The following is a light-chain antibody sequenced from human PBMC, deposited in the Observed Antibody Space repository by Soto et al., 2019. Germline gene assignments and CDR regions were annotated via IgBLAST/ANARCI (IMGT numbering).Light chain of an antibody. CDR1: SSDVGGYNF. CDR3: SSYTTISTYV. CDR2: DVT. J-gene: IGLJ1*01. Sequence: QSVLTQPASVSGSPGQSITISCTGTSSDVGGYNFVPWYQQHPDKAPKLMIYDVTNRPSGVSNRFSGSKSGNTASLTISGLQAEDEADYYCSSYTTISTYVSATGTKLT. V-gene: IGLV2-14*01.